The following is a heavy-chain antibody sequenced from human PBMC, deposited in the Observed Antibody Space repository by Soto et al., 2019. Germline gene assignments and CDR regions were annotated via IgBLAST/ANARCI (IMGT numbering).Heavy chain of an antibody. D-gene: IGHD6-19*01. CDR2: INNNGGIT. CDR3: AQAHTSGWSSYYYYGLGV. CDR1: GFTFSNYA. Sequence: GGSLRLSCAASGFTFSNYAMSWVRQAPGKGLEWVSGINNNGGITHYADSVKGRFTISRDNSKNTLYLQINSLRAEDTAVYYCAQAHTSGWSSYYYYGLGVWGQGTTVTVSS. J-gene: IGHJ6*02. V-gene: IGHV3-23*01.